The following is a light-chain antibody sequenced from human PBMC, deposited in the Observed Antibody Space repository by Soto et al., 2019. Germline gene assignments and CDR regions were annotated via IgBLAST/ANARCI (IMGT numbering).Light chain of an antibody. CDR1: QTISSW. CDR3: KQYNSYSEA. Sequence: DIQMTQSPSTLSGSVGDRVTITCRASQTISSWLAWYQQKPGKAPKLLIYKASTLKSGVPSRFSGSGSGTEFTLTISSLQPDDFSNYYCKQYNSYSEAFGQGTQVEL. CDR2: KAS. J-gene: IGKJ1*01. V-gene: IGKV1-5*03.